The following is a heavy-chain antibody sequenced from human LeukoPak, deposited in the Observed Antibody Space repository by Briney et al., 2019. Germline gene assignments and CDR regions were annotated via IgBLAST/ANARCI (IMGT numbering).Heavy chain of an antibody. Sequence: GGSLRLSCAASGFTFSNYGMHWVRQAPGKGLEWVAFIRYDGSNKYYADSVKGRFTISRDNSKNTLYLQMNSLRAEDTAVYYCAKVTVGPYYFDYWGQGTLVTVSS. CDR3: AKVTVGPYYFDY. CDR2: IRYDGSNK. D-gene: IGHD1-26*01. V-gene: IGHV3-30*02. J-gene: IGHJ4*02. CDR1: GFTFSNYG.